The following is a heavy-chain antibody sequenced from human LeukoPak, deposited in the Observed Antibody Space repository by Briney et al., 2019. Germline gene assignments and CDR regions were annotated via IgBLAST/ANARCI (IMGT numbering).Heavy chain of an antibody. CDR2: IYTTGST. CDR1: GGSISSGTYY. V-gene: IGHV4-61*02. Sequence: SQTLSLTCTVSGGSISSGTYYWTWIRQPAGKGLEWIGRIYTTGSTNYNPSLKSRVTMSTDTSKNQFSLKLSSVTAADTAVYYCARVTTGGYYNYWGQGTLVTVSS. CDR3: ARVTTGGYYNY. J-gene: IGHJ4*02. D-gene: IGHD3-22*01.